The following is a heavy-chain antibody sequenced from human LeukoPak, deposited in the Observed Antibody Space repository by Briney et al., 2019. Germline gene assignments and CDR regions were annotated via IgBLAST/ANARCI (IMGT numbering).Heavy chain of an antibody. J-gene: IGHJ3*02. D-gene: IGHD1-26*01. CDR3: AREVGDAFDI. V-gene: IGHV3-21*01. Sequence: GGSLRLSCAASGFTFNNYIMNWVRQAPGKGLEWVSSISSSSDYIYYADSVKGRFTISRDNAKNSLYLQMNSLRAEDTAVYYCAREVGDAFDIWGQGTMVTVSS. CDR1: GFTFNNYI. CDR2: ISSSSDYI.